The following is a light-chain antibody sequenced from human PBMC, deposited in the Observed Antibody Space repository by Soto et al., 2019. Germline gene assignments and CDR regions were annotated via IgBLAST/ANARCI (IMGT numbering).Light chain of an antibody. CDR1: QSISSN. CDR3: QHYSNWPPWT. J-gene: IGKJ1*01. Sequence: EIVMTQSPATLSVSPGERATLSCRARQSISSNLAWYQQKPGQAPRLLIYGASTRATGIPARFRGSGSGTEFTLTISSLQSEDFAVYYCQHYSNWPPWTFGQGTKVEIK. V-gene: IGKV3-15*01. CDR2: GAS.